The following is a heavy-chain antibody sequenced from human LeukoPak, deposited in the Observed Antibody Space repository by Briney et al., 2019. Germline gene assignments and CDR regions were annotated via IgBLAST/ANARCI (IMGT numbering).Heavy chain of an antibody. D-gene: IGHD2-15*01. V-gene: IGHV3-23*01. CDR2: IYGSGTT. Sequence: GGSLRLPCAASGFTFRTYTMNWVRLAPGKGLEWVSGIYGSGTTFYAESVKGRFTISRDDSKNTLFLQMDRLRPEDTALYFCAKDLKPDSVWDIEWWGQGTQVTVSS. J-gene: IGHJ4*02. CDR1: GFTFRTYT. CDR3: AKDLKPDSVWDIEW.